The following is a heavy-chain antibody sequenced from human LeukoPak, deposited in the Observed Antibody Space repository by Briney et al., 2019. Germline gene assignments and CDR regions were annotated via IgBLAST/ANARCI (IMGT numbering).Heavy chain of an antibody. CDR3: ASSPRGYSYGYGAFDI. V-gene: IGHV4-59*01. Sequence: SETLSPTCTVSGGSISSYYWSWIRQPPGKGLEWIGYIYYSGSTNYNPSLKSRVTISVDTSKNQFSLKLSSVTAADTAVYYCASSPRGYSYGYGAFDIWGQGTMVTVSS. CDR1: GGSISSYY. J-gene: IGHJ3*02. CDR2: IYYSGST. D-gene: IGHD5-18*01.